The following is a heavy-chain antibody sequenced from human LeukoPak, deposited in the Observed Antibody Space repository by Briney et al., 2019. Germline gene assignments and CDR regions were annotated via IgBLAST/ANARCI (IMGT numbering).Heavy chain of an antibody. J-gene: IGHJ4*02. Sequence: GGSLRLSCAASEFTFSTYAMSRVRQAPGKGLEWVSVIYSGGSTYYADSVKGRFTISRDNSKNTLYLQMNSLRAEDTAVYYCARDYYYGSGSYTYFDYWGQGTLVTVSS. CDR3: ARDYYYGSGSYTYFDY. D-gene: IGHD3-10*01. CDR1: EFTFSTYA. CDR2: IYSGGST. V-gene: IGHV3-66*01.